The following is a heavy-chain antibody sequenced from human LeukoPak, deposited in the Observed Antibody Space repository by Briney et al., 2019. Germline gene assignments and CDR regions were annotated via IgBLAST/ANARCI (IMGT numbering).Heavy chain of an antibody. CDR2: IYTSGST. D-gene: IGHD3-22*01. Sequence: SETLSLTCTVSGGSISSYYWSWIRQPAGKGLEWIGRIYTSGSTNYNPSLKSRVTMSADTSKNQFSLKLSSVTAADTAVYYCARDTYYYDSSGYPHFDYWGQGTLVIVSS. CDR1: GGSISSYY. V-gene: IGHV4-4*07. CDR3: ARDTYYYDSSGYPHFDY. J-gene: IGHJ4*02.